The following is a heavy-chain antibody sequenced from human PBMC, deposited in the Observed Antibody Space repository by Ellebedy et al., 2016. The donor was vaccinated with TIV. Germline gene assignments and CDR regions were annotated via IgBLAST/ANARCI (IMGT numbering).Heavy chain of an antibody. V-gene: IGHV3-23*01. CDR1: GFTFSSYA. CDR2: ISGSGGST. J-gene: IGHJ1*01. CDR3: ARDGSGSFFD. D-gene: IGHD3-10*01. Sequence: GESLKISXAASGFTFSSYAMSWVRQAPGKGLEWVSAISGSGGSTYYADSVKGRFTISRDNSKNTLYLQMNSLRAEDTAVYYCARDGSGSFFDWGQGTLVTVSS.